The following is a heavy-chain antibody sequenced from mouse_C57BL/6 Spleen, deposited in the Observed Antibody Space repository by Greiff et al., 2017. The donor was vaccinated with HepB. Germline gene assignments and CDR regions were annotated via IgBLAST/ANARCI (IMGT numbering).Heavy chain of an antibody. CDR2: ISSGSSTI. CDR3: ARRDYYYAMDY. Sequence: EVQRVESGGGLVKPGGSLKLSCAASGFTFSDYGMHWVRQAPEKGLEWVAYISSGSSTIYYADTVKGRFTITRDNAKNTLFLQMNSLRSEETAMYYCARRDYYYAMDYWGQGTSVTVSS. V-gene: IGHV5-17*01. J-gene: IGHJ4*01. CDR1: GFTFSDYG.